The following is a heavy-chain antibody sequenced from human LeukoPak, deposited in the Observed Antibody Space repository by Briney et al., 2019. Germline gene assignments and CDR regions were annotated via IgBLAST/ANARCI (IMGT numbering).Heavy chain of an antibody. D-gene: IGHD1-7*01. J-gene: IGHJ4*02. CDR1: GFTFSNAW. CDR2: IKTKTDGGTT. V-gene: IGHV3-15*01. Sequence: TGGSLRLSCAASGFTFSNAWMSWVRQAPGKGLEWVGRIKTKTDGGTTEYAAPVKGRFSISRDDSKNTLYLQTSSLQTEDTAVYYCTKRTGTGGVDYWGQGTLVTVSS. CDR3: TKRTGTGGVDY.